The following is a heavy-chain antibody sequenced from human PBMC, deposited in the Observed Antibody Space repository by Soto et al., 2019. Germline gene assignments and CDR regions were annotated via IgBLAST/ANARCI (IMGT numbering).Heavy chain of an antibody. V-gene: IGHV3-30-3*01. D-gene: IGHD4-17*01. J-gene: IGHJ4*02. CDR2: ISYDGSDK. Sequence: QVQLVESGGGVVQPGRSLRLSCVASGFTFSRYAIHWVRQAPGKGLEWVAVISYDGSDKYYADSVTGRFTISRDNSKNTLYLQMNSLRPDDTAVYYCARDYGDYDFLDYWGQGTLVTVSS. CDR1: GFTFSRYA. CDR3: ARDYGDYDFLDY.